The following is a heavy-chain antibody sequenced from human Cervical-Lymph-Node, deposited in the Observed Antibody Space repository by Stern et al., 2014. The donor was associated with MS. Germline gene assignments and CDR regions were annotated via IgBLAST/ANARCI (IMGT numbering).Heavy chain of an antibody. V-gene: IGHV3-53*01. Sequence: EVQLVESGGGVIQPGGSLRLSCTASGFTVSRDYMTWIRQAPGKGLEWVSLITNFGSASYTDSLKGRFTISRDDSKNTVYRHMTSLRAEDTAMYYCARDTSSPERSDWWGQGTLVTVSS. J-gene: IGHJ4*02. CDR3: ARDTSSPERSDW. CDR1: GFTVSRDY. D-gene: IGHD1-1*01. CDR2: ITNFGSA.